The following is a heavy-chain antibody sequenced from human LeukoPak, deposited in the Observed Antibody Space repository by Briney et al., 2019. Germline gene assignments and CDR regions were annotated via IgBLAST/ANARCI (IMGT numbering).Heavy chain of an antibody. CDR1: GGSFSGYY. V-gene: IGHV4-34*01. CDR2: INHSGTT. CDR3: ARGTHDYGDYNWFDP. D-gene: IGHD4-17*01. Sequence: SETLSLTCAVYGGSFSGYYWSWIRQPPGKWLEWIGEINHSGTTNYNPSLESRVTISVETSKNQFSLKLSSVTAADTAVYYCARGTHDYGDYNWFDPWGQGTLVTVSS. J-gene: IGHJ5*02.